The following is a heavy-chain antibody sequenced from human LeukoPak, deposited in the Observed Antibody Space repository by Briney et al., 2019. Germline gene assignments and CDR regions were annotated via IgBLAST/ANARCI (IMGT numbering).Heavy chain of an antibody. D-gene: IGHD5-18*01. J-gene: IGHJ3*02. Sequence: GGSLRLSCAASGFTFSSYGMHWVRQAPGQGLEWVAVIWYDGSNKYYADSVKGRFTISRDNSKNTLYLQMNSLRAEDTAVYCCARGGLVYGYGAFDIWGQGTMVTVSS. CDR1: GFTFSSYG. CDR3: ARGGLVYGYGAFDI. V-gene: IGHV3-33*01. CDR2: IWYDGSNK.